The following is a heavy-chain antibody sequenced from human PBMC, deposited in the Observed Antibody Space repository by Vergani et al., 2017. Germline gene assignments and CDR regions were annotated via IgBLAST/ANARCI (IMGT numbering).Heavy chain of an antibody. Sequence: QMQLVQSGPEVKKPGTSVKVSCKASGFTFTSSAVQWVRQARGQRLEWIGWIVVGSGNTNYAQKFQGRVTITRDMSTSTAYMELSSLRSEDTAVYYCAADAGYSSGWYYFDYWGQGTLVTVSS. CDR3: AADAGYSSGWYYFDY. CDR2: IVVGSGNT. J-gene: IGHJ4*02. D-gene: IGHD6-19*01. CDR1: GFTFTSSA. V-gene: IGHV1-58*01.